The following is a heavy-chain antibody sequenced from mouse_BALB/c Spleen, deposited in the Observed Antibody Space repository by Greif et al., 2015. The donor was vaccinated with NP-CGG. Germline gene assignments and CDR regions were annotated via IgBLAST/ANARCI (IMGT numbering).Heavy chain of an antibody. J-gene: IGHJ4*01. CDR3: TGWEWLLRGYAMDY. D-gene: IGHD2-3*01. CDR1: GYTFTSYY. V-gene: IGHV1S81*02. Sequence: QVQLKESGAELVKPGASVKLSCKASGYTFTSYYMYWVKQRPGQGLEWIGGINPSNGGTNFNEKFKSKATLTVDKSSSTAYMQLSSLTSEDSAVYYCTGWEWLLRGYAMDYWGQGTSVTVSS. CDR2: INPSNGGT.